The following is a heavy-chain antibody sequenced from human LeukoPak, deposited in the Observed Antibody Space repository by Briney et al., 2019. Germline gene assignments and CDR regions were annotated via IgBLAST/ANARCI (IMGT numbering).Heavy chain of an antibody. CDR3: ARSELLWFGGVNSGFDY. V-gene: IGHV4-34*01. CDR2: INHSGST. Sequence: SETLSLTCAVYGGSFSGYYWSWIRQPPGKGLEWIGEINHSGSTNYNPSLKSRVTISVDTSKNQFSLKLNSVTAADTAVYYCARSELLWFGGVNSGFDYWGQGTLVTVSS. J-gene: IGHJ4*02. D-gene: IGHD3-10*01. CDR1: GGSFSGYY.